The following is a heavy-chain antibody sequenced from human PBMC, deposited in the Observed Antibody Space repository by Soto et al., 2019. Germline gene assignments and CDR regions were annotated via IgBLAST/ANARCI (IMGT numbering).Heavy chain of an antibody. CDR1: GYTFTSYY. J-gene: IGHJ4*02. CDR2: INPSGGST. V-gene: IGHV1-46*01. Sequence: ASVKVSCKASGYTFTSYYMHWVRQAPGQGLEWMGIINPSGGSTSYAQKFQGRVTMTRDTSTSTVYMELSSLRSEDTAVYCCARDPQYYYDSSGSLFDYWGQGTLVTVSS. D-gene: IGHD3-22*01. CDR3: ARDPQYYYDSSGSLFDY.